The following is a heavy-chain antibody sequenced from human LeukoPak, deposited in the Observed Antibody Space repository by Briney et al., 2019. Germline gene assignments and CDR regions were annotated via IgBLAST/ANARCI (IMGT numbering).Heavy chain of an antibody. V-gene: IGHV1-69*05. CDR2: IIPIFGTA. J-gene: IGHJ5*02. D-gene: IGHD2-21*01. Sequence: SVKVSCKASGGTFSSYAISWVRQAPGQGLEWMGGIIPIFGTANYAQKFQGRATITTDESTSTAYMELSSLRSEDTAVYYCAREIAYCGGDCSTPWFDPWGQGTLVTVSS. CDR1: GGTFSSYA. CDR3: AREIAYCGGDCSTPWFDP.